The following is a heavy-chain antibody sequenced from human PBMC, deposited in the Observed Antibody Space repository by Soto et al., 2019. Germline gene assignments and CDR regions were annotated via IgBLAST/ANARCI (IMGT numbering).Heavy chain of an antibody. V-gene: IGHV2-5*02. Sequence: QITLKESGPTLVKPTQTLTLTCTFSGFSLSTSGVGVGWIRQPPGKALEWLALIYWDDDKRYSPSLKSRLTITKDTAKNQVVLTMTNMDPVDTAPYDCAHSRIQLGFRKGSQTRISGHMFDYWGQGTLVTVSS. CDR3: AHSRIQLGFRKGSQTRISGHMFDY. CDR1: GFSLSTSGVG. CDR2: IYWDDDK. J-gene: IGHJ4*02. D-gene: IGHD5-18*01.